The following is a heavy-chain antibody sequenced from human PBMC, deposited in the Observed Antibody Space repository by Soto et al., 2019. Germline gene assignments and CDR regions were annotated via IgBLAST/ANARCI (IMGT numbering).Heavy chain of an antibody. V-gene: IGHV3-30*18. J-gene: IGHJ4*02. CDR2: ISYDGSNK. D-gene: IGHD2-2*01. Sequence: GGSLRLSCADSGFTFSIYCMHWVRQAPGKGLEWVAVISYDGSNKYYADSVKGRFTISRDNSKNTLYLQMNSLRAEDTAVYYCAKRRRRCSTTSCRGGFDYWGQGTLVTVSS. CDR1: GFTFSIYC. CDR3: AKRRRRCSTTSCRGGFDY.